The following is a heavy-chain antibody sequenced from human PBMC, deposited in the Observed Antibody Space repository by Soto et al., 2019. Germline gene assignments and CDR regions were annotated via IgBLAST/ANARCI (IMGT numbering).Heavy chain of an antibody. CDR2: IIPIFGTA. V-gene: IGHV1-69*13. Sequence: SVKVSCKASGGTFSSYAISWVRQAPGQGLEWMGGIIPIFGTANYAQKFQGRVTITADESTSTAYMELSSLRSEDTAVYYCARWGEGYCRGGSCYCYFDYWGQGTLVTVSS. CDR3: ARWGEGYCRGGSCYCYFDY. CDR1: GGTFSSYA. D-gene: IGHD2-15*01. J-gene: IGHJ4*02.